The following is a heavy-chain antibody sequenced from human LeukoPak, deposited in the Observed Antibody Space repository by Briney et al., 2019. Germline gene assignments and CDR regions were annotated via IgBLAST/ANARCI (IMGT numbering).Heavy chain of an antibody. Sequence: ASVKVSCKASGYTFTGYYMHWVRQAPGQGLEWMGWINPNSGGTNYAQKFQGRVTMTRDTSISTAYMELSRLRSDGTAVYYCARGGLYYYDSSGYPDYWGQGTLVTVSS. J-gene: IGHJ4*02. V-gene: IGHV1-2*02. D-gene: IGHD3-22*01. CDR2: INPNSGGT. CDR3: ARGGLYYYDSSGYPDY. CDR1: GYTFTGYY.